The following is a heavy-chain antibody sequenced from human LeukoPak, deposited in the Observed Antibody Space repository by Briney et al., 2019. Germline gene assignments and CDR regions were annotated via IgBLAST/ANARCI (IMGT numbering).Heavy chain of an antibody. D-gene: IGHD2-15*01. CDR3: ARDLMLGYCSSGGRCASES. J-gene: IGHJ5*02. CDR2: IYYSGST. V-gene: IGHV4-30-4*01. CDR1: GGSISSGDYY. Sequence: PSETLSLTCTVSGGSISSGDYYWSWIRQPPGKGLEWIGYIYYSGSTYYNPSLMSRVTISVDTSKNQFSLKLSSVTAADTAVYYCARDLMLGYCSSGGRCASESWGQGTLVTVSS.